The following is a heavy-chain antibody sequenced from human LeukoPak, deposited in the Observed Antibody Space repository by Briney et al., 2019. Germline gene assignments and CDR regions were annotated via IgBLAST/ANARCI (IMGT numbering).Heavy chain of an antibody. V-gene: IGHV5-51*01. D-gene: IGHD4/OR15-4a*01. CDR3: ARRVLDYFEH. J-gene: IGHJ4*02. Sequence: GESLKISCKGSGYSFTSYWIGWVRQMPGKGLEWMGIIYPGDSDTRYSPSFQGQVTISVDKSISTAYVQWSRLKASDTAMYYCARRVLDYFEHWGQGTLVHVSS. CDR2: IYPGDSDT. CDR1: GYSFTSYW.